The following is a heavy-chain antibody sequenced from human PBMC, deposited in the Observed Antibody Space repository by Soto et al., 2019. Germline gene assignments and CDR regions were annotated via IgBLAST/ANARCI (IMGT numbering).Heavy chain of an antibody. CDR2: IKQDGSEK. J-gene: IGHJ6*03. CDR1: GFTFSSYW. CDR3: AGGRPQYYDFWSGYYGFGDYYYMDV. D-gene: IGHD3-3*01. Sequence: GGSLRLSCAASGFTFSSYWMSWVRQAPGKGLEWVANIKQDGSEKYYVDSVKGRFTISGENAKNSLYLQMNSLRAEETAVCYCAGGRPQYYDFWSGYYGFGDYYYMDVWGKGTTVTVSS. V-gene: IGHV3-7*01.